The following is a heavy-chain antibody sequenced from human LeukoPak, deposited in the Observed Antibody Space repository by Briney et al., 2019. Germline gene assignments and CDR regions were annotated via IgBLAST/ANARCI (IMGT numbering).Heavy chain of an antibody. CDR3: ARGLRRQFDY. CDR1: GFTFSSYD. CDR2: ISSSGSAI. D-gene: IGHD2-8*01. Sequence: PGGSLRLSCAASGFTFSSYDMNWVRQAPGKGLEWVSYISSSGSAIYYTDSVKGRFTISRDSAQNSMYLQMNSLSAEDTAIYYRARGLRRQFDYWGQGTLVTVSS. J-gene: IGHJ4*02. V-gene: IGHV3-48*03.